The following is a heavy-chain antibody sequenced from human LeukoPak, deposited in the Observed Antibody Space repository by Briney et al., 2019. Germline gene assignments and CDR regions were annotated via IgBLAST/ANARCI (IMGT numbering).Heavy chain of an antibody. CDR2: IDWDDDK. CDR1: GFSPSSSGMC. J-gene: IGHJ3*02. CDR3: TRILGKSDRSGLFQGPFDI. D-gene: IGHD3-22*01. V-gene: IGHV2-70*11. Sequence: SGPALVKPTQTLTLTCTFSGFSPSSSGMCVSWIRQPPGKALEWLARIDWDDDKYYSTSLKTRLTISKDTSKNQVVLTMVNMDPVDTATYYCTRILGKSDRSGLFQGPFDIWGQGTMVTVSS.